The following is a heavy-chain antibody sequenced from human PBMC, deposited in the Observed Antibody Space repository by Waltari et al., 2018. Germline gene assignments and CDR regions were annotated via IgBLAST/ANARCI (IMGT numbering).Heavy chain of an antibody. J-gene: IGHJ4*02. CDR2: IIPIFGTA. Sequence: QVQLVQSGAEVKKPGSSVKVSCKASGGTFSSYAISWVRQAPGQGLEWMGGIIPIFGTANYAQKFQGRVTITADESTSTAYMELSSLRSEDTAVYYCARNLRGTIFGVVTSYYFDYWGQGTLVTVSS. CDR1: GGTFSSYA. D-gene: IGHD3-3*01. CDR3: ARNLRGTIFGVVTSYYFDY. V-gene: IGHV1-69*01.